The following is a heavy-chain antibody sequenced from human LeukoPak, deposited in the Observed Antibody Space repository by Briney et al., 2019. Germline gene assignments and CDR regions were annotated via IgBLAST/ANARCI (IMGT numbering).Heavy chain of an antibody. CDR1: GGSISSYY. J-gene: IGHJ4*02. CDR2: IYYSGST. V-gene: IGHV4-59*01. D-gene: IGHD1/OR15-1a*01. Sequence: SETLSLTCTVSGGSISSYYWSWIRQPPGKGLEWIGYIYYSGSTNYNPSLKSRVTISVDTSKNQFSLKLSPVTAADTAVDYCAGLNKGKSFDYWGQGTLVTVSS. CDR3: AGLNKGKSFDY.